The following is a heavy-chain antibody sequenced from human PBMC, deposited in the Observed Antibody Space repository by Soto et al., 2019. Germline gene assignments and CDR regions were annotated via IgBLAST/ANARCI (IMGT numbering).Heavy chain of an antibody. CDR3: ARDQLYYNDISGRPLDAFDV. CDR2: IGIGSSTT. V-gene: IGHV3-48*01. D-gene: IGHD3-22*01. CDR1: GFTFRNYG. J-gene: IGHJ3*01. Sequence: GGSLRLSCAASGFTFRNYGMNWVRQAPGKGLEWVSYIGIGSSTTYYADSVKGRFTISRDNAKNSLYLQMNSLRAEDTAVYYCARDQLYYNDISGRPLDAFDVWGQGTMVTGSS.